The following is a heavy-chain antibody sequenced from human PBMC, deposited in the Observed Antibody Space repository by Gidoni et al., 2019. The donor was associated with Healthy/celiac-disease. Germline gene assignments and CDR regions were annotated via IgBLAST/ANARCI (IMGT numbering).Heavy chain of an antibody. CDR1: GFTFSSYA. V-gene: IGHV3-30*01. J-gene: IGHJ4*02. Sequence: QVQLVESGGGVVQPGRSLRLSCAASGFTFSSYAMHWVRQAPGKGLEWVAVISYDGSNKYYADSVKGRFTISRDNSKNTLYLQMNSLRAEDTAVYYCARIYVNIDYWGQGTLVTVSS. D-gene: IGHD3-10*02. CDR3: ARIYVNIDY. CDR2: ISYDGSNK.